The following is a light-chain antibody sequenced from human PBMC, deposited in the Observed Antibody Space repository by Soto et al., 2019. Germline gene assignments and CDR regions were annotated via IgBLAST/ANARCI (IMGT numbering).Light chain of an antibody. Sequence: QSALTQPASVSGSPGQSITISCTGTGSDVGGFDYVSWCQQHPGKAPKLMIYDVTNRPSGVSNRFSGSKSGNTASLTISGLQAEDEAYYYCISYTSISTGVFGGGTKLTVL. CDR3: ISYTSISTGV. CDR2: DVT. V-gene: IGLV2-14*01. J-gene: IGLJ3*02. CDR1: GSDVGGFDY.